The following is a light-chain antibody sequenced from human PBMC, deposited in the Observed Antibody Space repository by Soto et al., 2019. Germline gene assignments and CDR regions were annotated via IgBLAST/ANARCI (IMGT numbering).Light chain of an antibody. CDR3: QQYDNSPIT. CDR1: QSISGSF. V-gene: IGKV3-20*01. J-gene: IGKJ5*01. CDR2: GAS. Sequence: EIGLTQAPGPPSLSPGGRASLSLGASQSISGSFLAWYQQKPGQAPRLLIYGASSRATGIPDRFSGTGSETDFTLTISRLEPEDFAVYYCQQYDNSPITFGQGTRLEIK.